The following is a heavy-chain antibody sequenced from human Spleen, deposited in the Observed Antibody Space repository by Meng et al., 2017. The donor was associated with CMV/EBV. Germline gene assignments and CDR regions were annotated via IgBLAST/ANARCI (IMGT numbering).Heavy chain of an antibody. J-gene: IGHJ4*02. D-gene: IGHD2-2*01. CDR3: ATYSRAPGALLAYFNY. Sequence: GGSLRLSCAASGFTFSSYAMHWVRQAPGKGLEWVAVISYDGNNKYYADSVKGRFAISRDNPKNTLYLQMNSLRTEDTAVYYCATYSRAPGALLAYFNYWGLGTLVTVSS. CDR2: ISYDGNNK. CDR1: GFTFSSYA. V-gene: IGHV3-30*09.